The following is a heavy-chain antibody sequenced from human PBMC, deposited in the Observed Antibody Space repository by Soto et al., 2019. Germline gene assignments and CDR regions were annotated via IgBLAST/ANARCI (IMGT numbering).Heavy chain of an antibody. CDR1: GGSISSGGYY. V-gene: IGHV4-31*03. CDR2: IYYSGST. CDR3: ARDHVVPAAIRSYYYYGMDV. D-gene: IGHD2-2*02. J-gene: IGHJ6*02. Sequence: QVQLQESGPGLVKPSQTLSLTCTVSGGSISSGGYYWSWIRQHPGKGLEWIGYIYYSGSTYYNPSLKSRVTISVDTSKNQFSLKLSSVTAADTAVYYCARDHVVPAAIRSYYYYGMDVWGQGTTVTVSS.